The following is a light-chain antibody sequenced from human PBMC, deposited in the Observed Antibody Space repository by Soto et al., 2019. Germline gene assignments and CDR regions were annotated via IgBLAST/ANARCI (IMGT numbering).Light chain of an antibody. CDR1: SSDVGGYNY. J-gene: IGLJ1*01. Sequence: QSALTQAASVSGSPGQSITISCTGTSSDVGGYNYVSWYQQFPGKVPKLLIYNVSNRPSGVSNRFSSSKSGNTASLTISGLQAEDEADYFCTSSTSGSLYVFGTGTKVTVL. V-gene: IGLV2-14*01. CDR2: NVS. CDR3: TSSTSGSLYV.